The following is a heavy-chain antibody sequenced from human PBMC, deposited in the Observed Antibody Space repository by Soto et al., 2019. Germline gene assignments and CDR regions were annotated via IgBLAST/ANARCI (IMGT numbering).Heavy chain of an antibody. V-gene: IGHV3-7*01. CDR3: VRPYVGATTPFDY. J-gene: IGHJ4*02. D-gene: IGHD1-26*01. CDR2: IKQDGSEK. CDR1: GFTFSSYW. Sequence: GGSLRLSCAASGFTFSSYWMSWVRQAPGKGLEWVANIKQDGSEKYYVDSVKGRFTISRDNAKNSLYLQMNSLRAEDTAVYYCVRPYVGATTPFDYWGQGTLVTVSS.